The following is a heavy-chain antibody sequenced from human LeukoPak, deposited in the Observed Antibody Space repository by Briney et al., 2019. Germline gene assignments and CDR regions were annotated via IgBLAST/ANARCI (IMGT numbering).Heavy chain of an antibody. D-gene: IGHD2-21*02. Sequence: SGGSLRLSCAASGFTFSSYEMNWVRQAPGKGLEWVSSISGSGDSTFYADSVKGRFSISRDNSKNTLYLQVNGLRTEDTAVYYCAKDRLLNCRGDCYIFDYWGQGTVVTVSS. CDR1: GFTFSSYE. CDR3: AKDRLLNCRGDCYIFDY. J-gene: IGHJ4*02. V-gene: IGHV3-23*01. CDR2: ISGSGDST.